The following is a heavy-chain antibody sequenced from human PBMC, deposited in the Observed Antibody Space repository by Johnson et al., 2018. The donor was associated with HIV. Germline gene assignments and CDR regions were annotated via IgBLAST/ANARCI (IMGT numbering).Heavy chain of an antibody. CDR3: TRDSGPTAYDV. Sequence: VQLVESGGGVVQPGRSLRLSCAASGFTFSSYAMHWVRQAPGKGLEWMAVISYDGSNKYYADSVKGRFTISRDNSKNTLYLQMNSLRAEDTAVYYCTRDSGPTAYDVWGQGTVVTVSS. J-gene: IGHJ3*01. D-gene: IGHD1-7*01. V-gene: IGHV3-30*04. CDR2: ISYDGSNK. CDR1: GFTFSSYA.